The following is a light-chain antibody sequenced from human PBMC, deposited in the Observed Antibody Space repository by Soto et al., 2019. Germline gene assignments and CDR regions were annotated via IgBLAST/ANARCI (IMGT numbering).Light chain of an antibody. J-gene: IGLJ1*01. CDR1: STDVGGYNY. CDR3: SSYAGSINV. CDR2: EVN. V-gene: IGLV2-8*01. Sequence: QSALTQPPSASGSPGQSVAISCTGTSTDVGGYNYVSWYQQHPGKAPKLMIYEVNKRPSGVPDRFSGSKSGNTASLTVSGLQAEDDADYYCSSYAGSINVFGTGTKVTVL.